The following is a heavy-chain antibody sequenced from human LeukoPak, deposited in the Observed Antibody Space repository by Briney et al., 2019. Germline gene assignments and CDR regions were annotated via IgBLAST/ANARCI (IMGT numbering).Heavy chain of an antibody. CDR3: ARERGTSGSYYYY. Sequence: SVKVSCKASGYTFTSYGISWVRQAPGQGLEWMGGIIPIFGTANYAQKFQGRVTITTDESTSTAYMELSSLRSEDTAVYYCARERGTSGSYYYYWGQGTLVTVSS. J-gene: IGHJ4*02. D-gene: IGHD1-26*01. V-gene: IGHV1-69*05. CDR2: IIPIFGTA. CDR1: GYTFTSYG.